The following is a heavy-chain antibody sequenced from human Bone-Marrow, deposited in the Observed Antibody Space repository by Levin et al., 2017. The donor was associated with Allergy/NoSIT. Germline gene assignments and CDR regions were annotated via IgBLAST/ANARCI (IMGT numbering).Heavy chain of an antibody. CDR2: IWYDGSNK. D-gene: IGHD6-13*01. V-gene: IGHV3-33*01. J-gene: IGHJ6*03. CDR1: GFTFSSYG. CDR3: ARGPGAGYSSSRTRYEYYYYYMDV. Sequence: GESLKISCAASGFTFSSYGMHWVRQAPGKGLEWVAVIWYDGSNKYYADSVKGRFTISRDNSKNTLYLQMNSLRAEDTAVYYCARGPGAGYSSSRTRYEYYYYYMDVWGKGTTVTVSS.